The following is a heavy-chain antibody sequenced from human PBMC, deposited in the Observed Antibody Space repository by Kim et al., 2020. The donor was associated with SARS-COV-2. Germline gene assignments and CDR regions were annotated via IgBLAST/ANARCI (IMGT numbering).Heavy chain of an antibody. Sequence: ASVKVSCKASSYTFTNFGITWVRQAPGQGLEWMGGINTYNGKTNYAQKVQGRVTMTTDTSTNTVYMELASLTSDDTAVYYCARGTSVELDYWGQGTLVTVSS. D-gene: IGHD3-10*01. CDR3: ARGTSVELDY. CDR1: SYTFTNFG. J-gene: IGHJ4*02. CDR2: INTYNGKT. V-gene: IGHV1-18*01.